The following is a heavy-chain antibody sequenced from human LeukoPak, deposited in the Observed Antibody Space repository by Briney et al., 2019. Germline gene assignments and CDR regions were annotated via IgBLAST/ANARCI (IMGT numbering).Heavy chain of an antibody. D-gene: IGHD3-10*01. V-gene: IGHV4-30-2*01. CDR2: IYHSGST. J-gene: IGHJ6*02. CDR3: ARAEFSKGLDYGMDV. CDR1: GGSISSGGYS. Sequence: SQTLSLTCAVSGGSISSGGYSWSWIRQPPGKGLEWIGYIYHSGSTYYNPSLKSRVTISVDRSKNQFSLKLSSVTAADTAVYYCARAEFSKGLDYGMDVWGQGTTVTVSS.